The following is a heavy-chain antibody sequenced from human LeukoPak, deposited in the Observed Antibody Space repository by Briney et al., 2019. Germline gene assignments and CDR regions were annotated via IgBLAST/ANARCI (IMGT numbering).Heavy chain of an antibody. CDR1: GFTFTTYW. CDR3: ARGLGSGSYYAY. J-gene: IGHJ4*02. CDR2: ISAYNDNT. V-gene: IGHV1-18*01. Sequence: GGSLRLSCGASGFTFTTYWMSWVRQAPGQGLEWMGWISAYNDNTNYAQKVQGRLTMTADTSTSTAYMELKSLRSDDTAVYYCARGLGSGSYYAYWGQGTLVTVSS. D-gene: IGHD3-10*02.